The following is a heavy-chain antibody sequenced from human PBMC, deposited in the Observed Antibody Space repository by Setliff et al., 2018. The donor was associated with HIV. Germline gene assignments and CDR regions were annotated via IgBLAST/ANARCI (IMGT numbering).Heavy chain of an antibody. J-gene: IGHJ4*02. V-gene: IGHV1-18*01. CDR3: AREICITIFWGPEAGSCYFDY. CDR1: GYTFTSYG. Sequence: ASVKVSCKASGYTFTSYGISWVRQAPGQGLEWMGWISAYNGNTNYAQKLQGRVTMTTDTSTSTAYMELRSLRSDDTDVYYCAREICITIFWGPEAGSCYFDYWGQGTLVTVSS. D-gene: IGHD3-9*01. CDR2: ISAYNGNT.